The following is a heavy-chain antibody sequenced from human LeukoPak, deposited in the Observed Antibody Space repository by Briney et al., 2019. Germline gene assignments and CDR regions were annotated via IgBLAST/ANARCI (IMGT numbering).Heavy chain of an antibody. J-gene: IGHJ3*02. CDR3: ASTGYSSGWTLGAFDI. Sequence: SETLSLTCTVSGGSISSYYWTWIRQPPGKGLEWIGYIYYSGSTNYNPSLKSRVTISVDTSKNQFSLKLSSVTAADTAVYYCASTGYSSGWTLGAFDIWGQGTMVTVSS. CDR1: GGSISSYY. D-gene: IGHD6-19*01. V-gene: IGHV4-59*01. CDR2: IYYSGST.